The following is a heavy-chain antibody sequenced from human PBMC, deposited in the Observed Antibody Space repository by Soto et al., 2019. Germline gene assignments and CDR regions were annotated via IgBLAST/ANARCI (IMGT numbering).Heavy chain of an antibody. J-gene: IGHJ4*02. CDR2: ISWNSGSI. CDR1: GFTFDDYA. V-gene: IGHV3-9*01. Sequence: EVQLVESGGGLVQPGRSLRLSCAASGFTFDDYAMHWVRQAPGKGLEWVSGISWNSGSIGYADSVKGRFTISRDNAKNSLYLQMNSLRAEDTALYYCAKDSRIAVAGTGFDYWGQGTLVIVSS. D-gene: IGHD6-19*01. CDR3: AKDSRIAVAGTGFDY.